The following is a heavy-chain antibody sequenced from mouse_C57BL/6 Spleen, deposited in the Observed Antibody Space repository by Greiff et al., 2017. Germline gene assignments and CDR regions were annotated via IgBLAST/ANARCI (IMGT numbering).Heavy chain of an antibody. V-gene: IGHV1-82*01. D-gene: IGHD1-1*01. CDR2: FYPGDGDT. Sequence: QVHVKQSGPELVKPGASVKISCKASGYAFSSSWLNWVKQRPGKGLEWIGRFYPGDGDTNYNGKFKGKATLTADKSSSTAYMQLSSLTSEDSAVYFCAREATVYFDYWGQGTTLTVSS. J-gene: IGHJ2*01. CDR3: AREATVYFDY. CDR1: GYAFSSSW.